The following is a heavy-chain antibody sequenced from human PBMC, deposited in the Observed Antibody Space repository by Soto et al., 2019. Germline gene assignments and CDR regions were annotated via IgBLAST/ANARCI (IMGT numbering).Heavy chain of an antibody. CDR2: ISSSGSTM. V-gene: IGHV3-11*01. D-gene: IGHD3-10*02. Sequence: GGALRLSCAASGFTFSEYYMSWIRQAPGKGLEWVSDISSSGSTMYHADSVKGRFTISRDNAKNSLYLQMNSLRAEDTAVYYCARKLLGSRAFDIWGQGTLVTVSS. CDR1: GFTFSEYY. J-gene: IGHJ3*02. CDR3: ARKLLGSRAFDI.